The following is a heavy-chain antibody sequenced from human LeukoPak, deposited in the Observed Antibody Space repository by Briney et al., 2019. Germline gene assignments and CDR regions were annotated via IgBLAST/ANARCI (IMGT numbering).Heavy chain of an antibody. CDR1: GFSISSYW. Sequence: GGSLRLSCTASGFSISSYWMNWVRQAPGKGLEWVANIKKDGSETKYVDSLRGRFTISRDNAKNSVYLQMNSLRAEDTAVYYCTGGAGWLTDYWGQGSLASVSS. D-gene: IGHD6-19*01. J-gene: IGHJ4*01. CDR2: IKKDGSET. CDR3: TGGAGWLTDY. V-gene: IGHV3-7*05.